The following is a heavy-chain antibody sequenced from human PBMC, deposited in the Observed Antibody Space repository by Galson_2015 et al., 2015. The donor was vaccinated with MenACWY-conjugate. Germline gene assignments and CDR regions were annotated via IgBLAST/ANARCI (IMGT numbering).Heavy chain of an antibody. J-gene: IGHJ6*02. CDR3: AKTQKLIYFYYGLDV. D-gene: IGHD4-23*01. V-gene: IGHV1-46*01. Sequence: SVKVSCKASGDTFTKYHINWVRQAPGQGLEWMGIINPRSGNTNYAQRFQGRVAMTRDTSTSTVYMELSSLRGEDTAVYYCAKTQKLIYFYYGLDVWGQGTTVTVSS. CDR1: GDTFTKYH. CDR2: INPRSGNT.